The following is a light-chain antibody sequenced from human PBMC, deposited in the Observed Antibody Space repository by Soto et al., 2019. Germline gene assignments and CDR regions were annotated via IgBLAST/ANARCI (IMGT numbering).Light chain of an antibody. V-gene: IGLV2-14*03. Sequence: QSALTQPASVSGSPGQSITLSCTGTSSDVGGYNYVSWYQHHPGKVPQLMIYDVSNRPSGVSNRFSGSKSGNTASLTISGLQAEDEADYYCYSYTSSNTYVFGTGTKLTVL. J-gene: IGLJ1*01. CDR2: DVS. CDR1: SSDVGGYNY. CDR3: YSYTSSNTYV.